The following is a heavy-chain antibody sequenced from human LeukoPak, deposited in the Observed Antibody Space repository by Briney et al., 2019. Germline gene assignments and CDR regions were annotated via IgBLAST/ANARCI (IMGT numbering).Heavy chain of an antibody. CDR3: ARDSSGFSFDY. D-gene: IGHD3-22*01. Sequence: GGSLRLSCAASGFTFSSYEMNWVRQAPGKGLEWVSYISSSGSTIYYADSVKGRFTISRDSAKNSLYLQMNSLRAEDTAVYYCARDSSGFSFDYWGQGTLVTVSS. V-gene: IGHV3-48*03. J-gene: IGHJ4*02. CDR1: GFTFSSYE. CDR2: ISSSGSTI.